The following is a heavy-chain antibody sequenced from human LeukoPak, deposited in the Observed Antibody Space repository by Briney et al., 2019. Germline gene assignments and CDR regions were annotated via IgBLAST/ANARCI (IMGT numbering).Heavy chain of an antibody. CDR3: ARDKIVGATHFDY. J-gene: IGHJ4*02. CDR2: ISWNGVST. V-gene: IGHV3-20*04. CDR1: GFTFGDYG. Sequence: GGSLRLSCTASGFTFGDYGMNWVRQPPGKGLEWVSGISWNGVSTTYADSVKGRFTISRDYAKNSLYLQMNSLRVEDTAVYYCARDKIVGATHFDYWGQGTLVTVSS. D-gene: IGHD1-26*01.